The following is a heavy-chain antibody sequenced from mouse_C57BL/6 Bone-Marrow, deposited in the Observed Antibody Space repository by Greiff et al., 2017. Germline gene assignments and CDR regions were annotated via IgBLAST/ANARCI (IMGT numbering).Heavy chain of an antibody. J-gene: IGHJ4*01. CDR3: ARRGYYRDYYAMDY. Sequence: EVKLVESGGGLVQPGGSLKLSCAASGFTFSDYGMAWVRQAPRKGPEWVAFISNLAYSIYYADTVTGRFTISRENAKNTLYLEMSSLRSEDTAMYYCARRGYYRDYYAMDYWGQGTSVTVSS. D-gene: IGHD2-3*01. CDR2: ISNLAYSI. CDR1: GFTFSDYG. V-gene: IGHV5-15*04.